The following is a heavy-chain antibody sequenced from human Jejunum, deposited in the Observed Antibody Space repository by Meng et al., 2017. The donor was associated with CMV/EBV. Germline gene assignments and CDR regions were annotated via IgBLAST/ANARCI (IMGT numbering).Heavy chain of an antibody. CDR3: AKGLNYDLLTGYFDD. CDR2: VSPNGRSK. J-gene: IGHJ4*02. Sequence: SGFTYNDFAMIWVRQTPGEGLNWVSTVSPNGRSKYYADSVKGRFTISRDNSRNTLSLQMNSLSAGDTAVYYCAKGLNYDLLTGYFDDWGQGILVTVSS. V-gene: IGHV3-23*01. CDR1: GFTYNDFA. D-gene: IGHD3-9*01.